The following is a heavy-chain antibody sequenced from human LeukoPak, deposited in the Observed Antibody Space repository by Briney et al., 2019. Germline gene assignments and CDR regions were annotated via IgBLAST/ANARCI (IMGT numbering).Heavy chain of an antibody. CDR2: IYSSGST. Sequence: PSETLSLTCTVSGGSISSGTFYWSWIRQPAGKGLEWIGRIYSSGSTNYNPSLKSRVTISVDTSKNQFSLKLSSVTAADTAVYYCARIAVVGAELDYWGQGTLVTVSS. V-gene: IGHV4-61*02. D-gene: IGHD2-2*01. CDR1: GGSISSGTFY. CDR3: ARIAVVGAELDY. J-gene: IGHJ4*02.